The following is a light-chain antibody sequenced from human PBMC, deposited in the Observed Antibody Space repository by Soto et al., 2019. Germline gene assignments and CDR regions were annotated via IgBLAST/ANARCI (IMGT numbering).Light chain of an antibody. CDR3: QHRHSYPIT. Sequence: DIQMTQSPPTLSASVGDRVTITCRASQSISSWLAWYQQKQGKAPKFLIYDASALESGVPSRFSGSGSGTEFTLTISSLQPEDFATYYCQHRHSYPITFGQGTRLEI. CDR1: QSISSW. J-gene: IGKJ5*01. CDR2: DAS. V-gene: IGKV1-5*01.